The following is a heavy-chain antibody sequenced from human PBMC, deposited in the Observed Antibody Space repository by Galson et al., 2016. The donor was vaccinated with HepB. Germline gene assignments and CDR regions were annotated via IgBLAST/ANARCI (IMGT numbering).Heavy chain of an antibody. J-gene: IGHJ6*02. CDR1: GGSISGYY. CDR2: IFNSGST. Sequence: SETLSLTCTVSGGSISGYYWSWIRQPPGKGLEWIAYIFNSGSTNYNPSLKSRVTISVDTSKNQFSLRLSSVTAADTAVYYCARIFHYYYYGMDVWGQGTKVTVSS. CDR3: ARIFHYYYYGMDV. V-gene: IGHV4-59*01.